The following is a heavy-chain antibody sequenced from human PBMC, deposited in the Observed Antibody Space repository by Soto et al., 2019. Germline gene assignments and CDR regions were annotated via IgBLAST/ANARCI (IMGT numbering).Heavy chain of an antibody. CDR2: VYHTGST. D-gene: IGHD6-19*01. CDR1: GASITTYY. Sequence: PSETLSLTCDVSGASITTYYWTWIRQAPGKGLEWIGNVYHTGSTDYNSSLKSRVTISVDTSKNQSSLNMNSVTAADTAVYYCARRLFGSGWTLDSWGQGALVTVSS. V-gene: IGHV4-59*01. CDR3: ARRLFGSGWTLDS. J-gene: IGHJ4*02.